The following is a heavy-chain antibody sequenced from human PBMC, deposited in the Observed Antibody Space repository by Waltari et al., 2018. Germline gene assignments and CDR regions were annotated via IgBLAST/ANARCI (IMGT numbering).Heavy chain of an antibody. CDR3: ARVGPGGWELVSMGYFDL. Sequence: ASGFTFSSYSMNWVRQAPGKGLEWVSSISSSSYIYYADSVKGRFTISRDNAKNSLYLQMNSLRAEDTAVYYCARVGPGGWELVSMGYFDLWGRGTLVTVSS. CDR1: GFTFSSYS. J-gene: IGHJ2*01. CDR2: ISSSSYI. V-gene: IGHV3-21*01. D-gene: IGHD1-26*01.